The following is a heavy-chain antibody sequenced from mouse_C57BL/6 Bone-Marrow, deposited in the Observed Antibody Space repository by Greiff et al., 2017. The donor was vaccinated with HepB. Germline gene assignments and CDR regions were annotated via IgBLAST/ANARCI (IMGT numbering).Heavy chain of an antibody. V-gene: IGHV5-4*01. D-gene: IGHD1-1*01. CDR1: GFTFSSYA. CDR3: ARDGSSYDYAMDY. Sequence: LMESGGGLVKPGGSLKLSCAASGFTFSSYAMSWVRQTPEKRLEWVATISDGGSYTYYPDNVKGRFTISRDNAKNNLYLQMSHLKSEDTAMYYCARDGSSYDYAMDYWGQGTSVTVSS. J-gene: IGHJ4*01. CDR2: ISDGGSYT.